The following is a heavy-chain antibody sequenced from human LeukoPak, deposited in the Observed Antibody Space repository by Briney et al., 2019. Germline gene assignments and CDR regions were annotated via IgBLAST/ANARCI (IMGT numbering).Heavy chain of an antibody. CDR2: INWDSTSI. CDR3: AREGDSSGSFDY. Sequence: GGSLRLSCVASGFTFDDYAMHWVRQVPGKGLEWVSGINWDSTSIGYGDSVKGRFTISRDNAKNSLYLQMNSLRAEDTAVYYCAREGDSSGSFDYWGQGTLVTVSS. V-gene: IGHV3-9*01. J-gene: IGHJ4*02. D-gene: IGHD3-22*01. CDR1: GFTFDDYA.